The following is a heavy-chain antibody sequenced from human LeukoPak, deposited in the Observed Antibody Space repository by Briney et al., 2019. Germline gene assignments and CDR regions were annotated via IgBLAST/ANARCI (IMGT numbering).Heavy chain of an antibody. CDR1: GFTFSDYY. CDR2: ISSSGSTI. V-gene: IGHV3-11*01. CDR3: ARVGVYYYDSSGYSNWFDP. J-gene: IGHJ5*02. Sequence: GGSLRLSCAASGFTFSDYYMSWIRQAPGKGLEWVSYISSSGSTIYYADPVKGRFTISRDNAKNSLYLQMNSLRAKDTAVYYCARVGVYYYDSSGYSNWFDPWGQGTLVTVSS. D-gene: IGHD3-22*01.